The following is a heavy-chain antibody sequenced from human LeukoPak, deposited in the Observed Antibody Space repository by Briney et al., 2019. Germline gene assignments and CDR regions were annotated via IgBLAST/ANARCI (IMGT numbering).Heavy chain of an antibody. CDR3: ARAFPQGAFDI. J-gene: IGHJ3*02. D-gene: IGHD2/OR15-2a*01. Sequence: PGGSLRLSCAASGFTFSSYWMSWVRQAPGKGLEWVANIKQDGSEKYYVDSVKGRFTISRDNAKNSLYLQMNSLRAEDTAVYYRARAFPQGAFDIWGQGTMVTVSS. V-gene: IGHV3-7*01. CDR2: IKQDGSEK. CDR1: GFTFSSYW.